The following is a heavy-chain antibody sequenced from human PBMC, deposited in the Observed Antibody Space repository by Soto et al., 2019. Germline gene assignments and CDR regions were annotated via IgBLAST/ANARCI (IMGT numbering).Heavy chain of an antibody. CDR2: IDPSDSYT. J-gene: IGHJ4*02. Sequence: PGESLKISCKGSGYSFTSYWISWVRQMPGKGLEWMGRIDPSDSYTNYRPSFQGHVTISADKSISTAYLQWSSLKASDTAMYYCARLNSSGYYYAISAFDYWGQGTLVTVSS. CDR1: GYSFTSYW. V-gene: IGHV5-10-1*01. CDR3: ARLNSSGYYYAISAFDY. D-gene: IGHD3-22*01.